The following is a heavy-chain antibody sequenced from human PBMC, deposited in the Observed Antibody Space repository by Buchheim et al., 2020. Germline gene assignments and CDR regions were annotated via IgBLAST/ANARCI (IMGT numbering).Heavy chain of an antibody. V-gene: IGHV3-7*01. Sequence: EVQLVESGGGLVKPGGSLRLSCAASGFTFSSYSMNWVRQAPGKGLEWVANIKQNGIEKFYVDSVKGRFIISRDNAKNSLYLQLNSLRAEDTAVYYCARDYGNYWYFDLWGRGTL. CDR1: GFTFSSYS. J-gene: IGHJ2*01. CDR3: ARDYGNYWYFDL. CDR2: IKQNGIEK. D-gene: IGHD4-17*01.